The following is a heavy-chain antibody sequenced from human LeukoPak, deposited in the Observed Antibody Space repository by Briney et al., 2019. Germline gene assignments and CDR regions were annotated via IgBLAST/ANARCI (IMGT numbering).Heavy chain of an antibody. J-gene: IGHJ4*02. Sequence: SETLSLTCTVSGGSISSYYWSWLRQPPGKGLEWIGYIYYSGSTNYNPSLKSRVTISVDTSKNQFSLKLSSVTAADTAVYYCARSGGLWFGELLLDYWGQGTLVTVSS. V-gene: IGHV4-59*01. CDR1: GGSISSYY. D-gene: IGHD3-10*01. CDR2: IYYSGST. CDR3: ARSGGLWFGELLLDY.